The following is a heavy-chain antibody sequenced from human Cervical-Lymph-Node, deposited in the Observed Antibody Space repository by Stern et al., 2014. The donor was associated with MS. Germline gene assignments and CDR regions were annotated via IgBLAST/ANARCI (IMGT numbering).Heavy chain of an antibody. V-gene: IGHV3-9*01. Sequence: VQLVESGGGLVQPGRSLRLSCAASGFNFDAYAMHWVRQAPGKGLEWVSGITWNSNTIGYADSVKGRFTISRDSATNSLHLQMDSLRPDDTALYYCAKARRSYCSGSTCWFPLDGWGQGTLVTVSS. CDR1: GFNFDAYA. D-gene: IGHD2-15*01. CDR2: ITWNSNTI. CDR3: AKARRSYCSGSTCWFPLDG. J-gene: IGHJ4*02.